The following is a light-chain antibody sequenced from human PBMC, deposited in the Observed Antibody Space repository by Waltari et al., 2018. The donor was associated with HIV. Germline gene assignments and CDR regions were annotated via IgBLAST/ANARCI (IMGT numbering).Light chain of an antibody. V-gene: IGLV1-40*01. J-gene: IGLJ1*01. Sequence: QSVLTQPPSVSGAPGQRVTISCTGSSSNIGAGYDVHWYQQLPGTAPKVLIYGNSHRPSVVRDRSSGSKSGTSASLAITGLQAEDEADYYCQSYDSNLSGATVFGTGTKVTVL. CDR1: SSNIGAGYD. CDR3: QSYDSNLSGATV. CDR2: GNS.